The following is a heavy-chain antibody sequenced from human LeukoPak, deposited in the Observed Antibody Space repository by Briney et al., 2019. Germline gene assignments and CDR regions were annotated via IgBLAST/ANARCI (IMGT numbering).Heavy chain of an antibody. D-gene: IGHD1-1*01. Sequence: ASVKVSCKASGYTFTSYGISWVRQAPGQGLEWMGWISAYNGNTNYAQKLQGRVTMTTDTSTSTAYMELSGLTSDDAAVYYCARGHTTWSSFDHRGQGTLVTISS. J-gene: IGHJ4*02. CDR2: ISAYNGNT. V-gene: IGHV1-18*01. CDR3: ARGHTTWSSFDH. CDR1: GYTFTSYG.